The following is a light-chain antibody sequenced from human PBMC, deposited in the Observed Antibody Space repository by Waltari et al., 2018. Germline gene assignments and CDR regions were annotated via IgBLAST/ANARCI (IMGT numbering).Light chain of an antibody. CDR3: AAWDDTLRGSWV. Sequence: QSVLTQPPSASGTPGPRVTISCSGSSSNTGTNTVHWYQQLPGTAPRLLIYSISLRPSGVPDRFSGSKSGTSASLAISGVQSEDEADYYCAAWDDTLRGSWVFGGGTKLTVL. V-gene: IGLV1-44*01. J-gene: IGLJ3*02. CDR1: SSNTGTNT. CDR2: SIS.